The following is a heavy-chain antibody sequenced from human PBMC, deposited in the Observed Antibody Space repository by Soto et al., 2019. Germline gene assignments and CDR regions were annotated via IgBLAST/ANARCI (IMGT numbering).Heavy chain of an antibody. J-gene: IGHJ6*03. CDR2: INPDNGDT. CDR3: ASGVRVSAYLDYYMDV. V-gene: IGHV1-18*01. Sequence: QVQLVQSGAEVKKPGASLKVSCKASGYTFSNFGVSWVRQAPGQGLEWIGWINPDNGDTNYGQKFQGRATMTTDTFTNTAYMEVRGLRSDYTGVYYCASGVRVSAYLDYYMDVWGEGTTVTVSS. CDR1: GYTFSNFG. D-gene: IGHD3-10*02.